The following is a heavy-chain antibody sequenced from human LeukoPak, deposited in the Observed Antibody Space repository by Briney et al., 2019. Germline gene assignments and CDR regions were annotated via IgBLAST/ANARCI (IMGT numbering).Heavy chain of an antibody. CDR3: ARTSVDPDYYYYYYMDV. J-gene: IGHJ6*03. V-gene: IGHV4-61*02. D-gene: IGHD3/OR15-3a*01. CDR2: IYTSGST. CDR1: GGSISSGSYY. Sequence: PSETLSLTCTVSGGSISSGSYYWSWIRQPAGKGLEWIGRIYTSGSTNCNPSLKSRVTISVDTSKNQFSLKLSSVTAADTAVYYCARTSVDPDYYYYYYMDVWGKGTTVTISS.